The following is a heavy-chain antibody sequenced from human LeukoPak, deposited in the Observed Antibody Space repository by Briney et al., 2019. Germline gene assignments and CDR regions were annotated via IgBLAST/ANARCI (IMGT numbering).Heavy chain of an antibody. CDR2: ISAYNGNT. CDR3: ARDYSYNISTGHADYFDF. CDR1: GYTFTSYG. V-gene: IGHV1-18*04. J-gene: IGHJ4*02. Sequence: GSVKVSCKASGYTFTSYGITWVRQAPGLGLEWMGWISAYNGNTNSAPKFQDRFTLATDTPTGTAYMELRSLRPDDTAVYFCARDYSYNISTGHADYFDFWGQGSLVTVSS. D-gene: IGHD3-9*01.